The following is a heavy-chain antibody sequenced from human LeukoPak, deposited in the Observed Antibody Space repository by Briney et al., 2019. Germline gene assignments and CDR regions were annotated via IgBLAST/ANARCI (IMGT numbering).Heavy chain of an antibody. J-gene: IGHJ5*02. CDR3: ARMPTGYNRDWSLNWFDP. V-gene: IGHV6-1*01. Sequence: SQTLSLTCAISGVSLYSNTIAWNWIRQSPSRGLEWRVRTYYTSKCFNDYALSVKSRITINPDTSKNLFSLQLNSVTPEDTAMYYCARMPTGYNRDWSLNWFDPWGQGTLVTVSS. CDR2: TYYTSKCFN. D-gene: IGHD6-19*01. CDR1: GVSLYSNTIA.